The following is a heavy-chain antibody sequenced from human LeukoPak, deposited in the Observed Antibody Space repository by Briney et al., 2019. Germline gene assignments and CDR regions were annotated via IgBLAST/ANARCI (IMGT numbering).Heavy chain of an antibody. D-gene: IGHD3/OR15-3a*01. CDR3: ARFGTGYYLDY. CDR1: GFTVSSNY. Sequence: PGGSLRLSCAASGFTVSSNYMSWVRQAPEKGLEWVSVIYSGGSTNYADSVKGRFTISRDNSKNTLYLQMNSLRVEDTAVYYCARFGTGYYLDYWGQGTLVTVSS. V-gene: IGHV3-53*01. J-gene: IGHJ4*02. CDR2: IYSGGST.